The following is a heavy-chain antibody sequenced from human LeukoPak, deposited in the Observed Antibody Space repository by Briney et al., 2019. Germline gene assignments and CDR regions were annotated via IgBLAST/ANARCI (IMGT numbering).Heavy chain of an antibody. J-gene: IGHJ6*02. D-gene: IGHD5-12*01. CDR3: ARDQVAMANYYYYGMDV. Sequence: ASVKVSCKASGYTFTSYYMHWVRQAPGQGLEWMGIINPSGGSTSYAQKFQGRVTMTRDTSTSTVYMELSSLRSEDTAVYYCARDQVAMANYYYYGMDVWGQGTTVIVSS. CDR2: INPSGGST. CDR1: GYTFTSYY. V-gene: IGHV1-46*01.